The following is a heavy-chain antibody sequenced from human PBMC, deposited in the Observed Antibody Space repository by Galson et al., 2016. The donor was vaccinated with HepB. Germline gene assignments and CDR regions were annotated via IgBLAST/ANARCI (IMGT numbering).Heavy chain of an antibody. D-gene: IGHD1/OR15-1a*01. V-gene: IGHV3-7*03. CDR2: IKEDGSKT. CDR1: GFTFSSYW. J-gene: IGHJ4*02. CDR3: ARDRGWNNDDY. Sequence: LRLSCAASGFTFSSYWMTWVRQAPGKGLEWVAYIKEDGSKTDYVDSVRGRFTISRDNAQNSLYLQMNSLRAEDTAVYYCARDRGWNNDDYWGQGTLVTVS.